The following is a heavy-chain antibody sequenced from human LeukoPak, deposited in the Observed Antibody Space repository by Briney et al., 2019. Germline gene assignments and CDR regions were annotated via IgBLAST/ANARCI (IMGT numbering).Heavy chain of an antibody. J-gene: IGHJ4*02. D-gene: IGHD5-12*01. CDR2: ISSSSSTI. V-gene: IGHV3-48*04. CDR3: ARSDVNPGYYSLDY. CDR1: GFTPRSYS. Sequence: GGSLRLSSAASGFTPRSYSMNWVRQAPGMGLGWVSYISSSSSTIYSADSVKGRFTISRDNAKNSLYLQMNSLRAEDTAVYYCARSDVNPGYYSLDYWGQGTLVTVSS.